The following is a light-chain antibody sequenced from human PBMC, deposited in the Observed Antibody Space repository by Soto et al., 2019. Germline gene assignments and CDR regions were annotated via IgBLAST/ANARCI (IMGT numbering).Light chain of an antibody. J-gene: IGKJ2*01. Sequence: DIVMTQSPLSLPVTSGEPASISCRSSQSLPHGNGYNYLDWYLQKPGQSPQLLIYLGSNRASGVPDRFSGSGSGTDFTLKISRVEPEDVGIYYCMQDLQSPYTFGQGTKVEVK. CDR2: LGS. V-gene: IGKV2-28*01. CDR1: QSLPHGNGYNY. CDR3: MQDLQSPYT.